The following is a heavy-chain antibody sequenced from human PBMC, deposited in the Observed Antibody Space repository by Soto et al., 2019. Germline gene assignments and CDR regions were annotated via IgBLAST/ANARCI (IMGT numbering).Heavy chain of an antibody. CDR2: ISSSSSYI. CDR3: ARDLPAAGTPLPYYFDY. J-gene: IGHJ4*02. CDR1: GFTFSSYS. Sequence: GGSLRLSCAASGFTFSSYSMNWVRQAPGKGLEWVSSISSSSSYIYYADSVKGRFTISRDNAKNSLYLQMNSLRAEDTAVYYCARDLPAAGTPLPYYFDYWGQGTLVTVSS. D-gene: IGHD6-13*01. V-gene: IGHV3-21*01.